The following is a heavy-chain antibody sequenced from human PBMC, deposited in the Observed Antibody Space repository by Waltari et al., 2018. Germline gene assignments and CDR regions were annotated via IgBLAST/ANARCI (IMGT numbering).Heavy chain of an antibody. D-gene: IGHD2-8*01. CDR2: INPNTGNP. CDR1: GYNFTTYP. V-gene: IGHV7-4-1*02. J-gene: IGHJ5*02. Sequence: QVQFVQSGSELKKPGASVKISCKTSGYNFTTYPINWVRQAPGQGLEWMGWINPNTGNPTYGQGFTGRFVFSLDTSVRTAYVEISSLKDEDTAIYYCAGVSWGQGTLVTVSS. CDR3: AGVS.